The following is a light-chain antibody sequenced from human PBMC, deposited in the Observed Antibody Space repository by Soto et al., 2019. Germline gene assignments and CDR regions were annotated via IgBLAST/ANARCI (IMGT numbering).Light chain of an antibody. V-gene: IGKV1-39*01. J-gene: IGKJ3*01. CDR3: QQSFSG. Sequence: DIQMTQSPSSLSASVGDRVTITCRASRSIVNFLNWYQQKPGKAPKLLIYAASTLQSGVPSRFXXXXXXXXXTXXXXXLXPEDFATYYCQQSFSGFGPGTRVEIK. CDR2: AAS. CDR1: RSIVNF.